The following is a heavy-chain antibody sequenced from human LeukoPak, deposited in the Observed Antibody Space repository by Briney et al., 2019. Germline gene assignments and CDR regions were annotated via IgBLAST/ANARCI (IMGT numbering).Heavy chain of an antibody. V-gene: IGHV3-7*01. D-gene: IGHD1-26*01. CDR3: ARQKVGSTTIFDC. Sequence: PGGSLRLSCTASGFTFTTYWMNWVRQAPGKGLEWVANIKQDGSEKNYVDSVKGRFTISRDNAKNSLYLQMNSLRAEDTAVYYCARQKVGSTTIFDCWGQGTLVTVSS. CDR1: GFTFTTYW. CDR2: IKQDGSEK. J-gene: IGHJ4*02.